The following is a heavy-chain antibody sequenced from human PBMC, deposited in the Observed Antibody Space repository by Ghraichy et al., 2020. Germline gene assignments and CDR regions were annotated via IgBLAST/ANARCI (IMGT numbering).Heavy chain of an antibody. J-gene: IGHJ6*02. CDR3: ARDLSPHWTEGRGPFLGVDV. D-gene: IGHD1-1*01. Sequence: ASVKVSCKASDYTFTTYTFTWVRQAPGQGLEWMGRINLNNGGTNYAQKFQGRVIMTRDTSISTAYMELSRLTSDDTAVYFCARDLSPHWTEGRGPFLGVDVWGQGTTVTVSS. CDR1: DYTFTTYT. V-gene: IGHV1-2*06. CDR2: INLNNGGT.